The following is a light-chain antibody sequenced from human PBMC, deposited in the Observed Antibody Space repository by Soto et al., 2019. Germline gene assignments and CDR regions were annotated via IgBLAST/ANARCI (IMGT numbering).Light chain of an antibody. Sequence: QSVLTQPASVSGSPGQSITISCTGTSSDVGAYDYVSWYQQHPGKVPKFMIYEVINRPSGVSHRFSGSKSGNTASLTISGLQADDEADYYCTSYTSSSTYVFGSGTKVTVL. CDR2: EVI. CDR1: SSDVGAYDY. J-gene: IGLJ1*01. CDR3: TSYTSSSTYV. V-gene: IGLV2-14*01.